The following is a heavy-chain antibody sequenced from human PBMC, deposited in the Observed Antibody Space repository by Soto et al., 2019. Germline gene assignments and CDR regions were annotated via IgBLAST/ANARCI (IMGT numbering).Heavy chain of an antibody. Sequence: QVQLQESGPGLVKPSETLSLTCTVSGGSINSYYWTWIRRPPGKGLEWIGYIYYSGNTDYNPSLKSRVTISIDTSKNQFSLKLSSVTAADTAVYYCARGQHLYYYYDMDVWGQGTTVTVSS. CDR1: GGSINSYY. J-gene: IGHJ6*02. CDR2: IYYSGNT. V-gene: IGHV4-59*01. D-gene: IGHD2-21*01. CDR3: ARGQHLYYYYDMDV.